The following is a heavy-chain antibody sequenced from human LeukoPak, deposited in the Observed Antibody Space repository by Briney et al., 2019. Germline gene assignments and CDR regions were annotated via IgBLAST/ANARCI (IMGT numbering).Heavy chain of an antibody. Sequence: SETLSLTCTVSGGSISSGGYYWSWIRQHPGTGLEWIGYIYYSGSTYYNPSLKSRVTISVDTSKNQFSLKLSSVTAADTAVYYCARGVGGAMAYFDYWGQGTLVTVSS. CDR2: IYYSGST. D-gene: IGHD3-16*01. J-gene: IGHJ4*02. V-gene: IGHV4-31*03. CDR1: GGSISSGGYY. CDR3: ARGVGGAMAYFDY.